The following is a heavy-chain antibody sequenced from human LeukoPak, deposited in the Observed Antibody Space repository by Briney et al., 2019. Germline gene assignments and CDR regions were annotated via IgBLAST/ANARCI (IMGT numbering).Heavy chain of an antibody. Sequence: SVKVSCKASGGTFSSYAISWVRQAPGQGLEWMGGIIPIFGTANYAQKFQGRATITADESTSTAYMELSSLRSADTAVYYCARDLGSYYYGSGSPIFDYWGQGTLVTVSS. V-gene: IGHV1-69*13. CDR2: IIPIFGTA. D-gene: IGHD3-10*01. CDR1: GGTFSSYA. CDR3: ARDLGSYYYGSGSPIFDY. J-gene: IGHJ4*02.